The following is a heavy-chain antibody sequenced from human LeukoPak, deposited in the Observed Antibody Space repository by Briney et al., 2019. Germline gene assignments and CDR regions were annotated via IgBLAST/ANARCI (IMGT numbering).Heavy chain of an antibody. D-gene: IGHD1-26*01. CDR1: GGSFSGYY. V-gene: IGHV4-34*01. CDR2: INHSGST. CDR3: ARGGIMAVSSDFDY. J-gene: IGHJ4*02. Sequence: SETLSLTCAVYGGSFSGYYWSWLRQPPGKGLEWVGEINHSGSTNYNPSLKSRVTISVDTSKNQFSLKLSSVTAADTAVYYCARGGIMAVSSDFDYWGQGTLVTVSS.